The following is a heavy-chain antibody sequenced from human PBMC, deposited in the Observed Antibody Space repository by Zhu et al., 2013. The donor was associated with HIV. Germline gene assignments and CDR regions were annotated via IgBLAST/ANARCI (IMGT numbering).Heavy chain of an antibody. CDR1: GYTLTELS. CDR2: INPNNGAT. J-gene: IGHJ6*03. V-gene: IGHV1-2*02. D-gene: IGHD6-13*01. Sequence: QVQLVQSGAEVRKPGASVRLSCKVSGYTLTELSMHWVRQAPGQGLEWMGWINPNNGATKYAPNFQGRVTMTRDTSISTAYMDLIRLTSDDTAVYYCASSIAAGGVGWDYHYMDVWGKGATVTVSS. CDR3: ASSIAAGGVGWDYHYMDV.